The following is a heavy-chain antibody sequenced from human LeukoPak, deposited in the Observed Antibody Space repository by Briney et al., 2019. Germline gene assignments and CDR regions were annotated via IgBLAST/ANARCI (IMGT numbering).Heavy chain of an antibody. D-gene: IGHD3/OR15-3a*01. J-gene: IGHJ4*02. CDR3: ANQPYFLTGYYSY. Sequence: PGGSLRLSCAASGFTFSSYAMSCVRQAPGKGLEWVSAISGSGGSTYYADSVKGRFTISRDNSKNTLYLQMHSLRAEDTAVYYCANQPYFLTGYYSYWGQGTLVTVSS. CDR1: GFTFSSYA. V-gene: IGHV3-23*01. CDR2: ISGSGGST.